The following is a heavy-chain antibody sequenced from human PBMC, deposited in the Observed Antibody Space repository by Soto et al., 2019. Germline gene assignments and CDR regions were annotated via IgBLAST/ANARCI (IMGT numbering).Heavy chain of an antibody. CDR1: GGTFSSYT. CDR2: ISAYNGNT. V-gene: IGHV1-18*01. D-gene: IGHD6-13*01. Sequence: ASLKVSCKASGGTFSSYTISWVRQAPGQGLEWMGWISAYNGNTNYAQKLQGRVTMTTDTSTSTAYMELRSLRSDDTAVYYCARSGQQLKHDYWGQGTLVTVSS. J-gene: IGHJ4*02. CDR3: ARSGQQLKHDY.